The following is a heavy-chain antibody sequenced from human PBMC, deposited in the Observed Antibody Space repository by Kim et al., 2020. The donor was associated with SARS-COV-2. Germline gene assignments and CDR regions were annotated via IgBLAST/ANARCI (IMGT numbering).Heavy chain of an antibody. Sequence: SETLSLTCTVSGGSISSYYWSWIRQPPGKGLEWIGYIYYSGSTNYNPSLMSRVTISVDTSTNQFSLKLSSVTAADTAVYYCARVKVREANFAVIAEYYFDYWGQGTLVTVSS. CDR3: ARVKVREANFAVIAEYYFDY. V-gene: IGHV4-59*01. CDR2: IYYSGST. D-gene: IGHD3-10*01. J-gene: IGHJ4*02. CDR1: GGSISSYY.